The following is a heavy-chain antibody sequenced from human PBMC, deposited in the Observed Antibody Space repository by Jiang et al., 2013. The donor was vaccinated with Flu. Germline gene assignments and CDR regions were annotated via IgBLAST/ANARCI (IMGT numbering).Heavy chain of an antibody. D-gene: IGHD6-19*01. J-gene: IGHJ6*02. CDR1: GDSVSSNSAA. CDR2: TYYRSKWYN. CDR3: ARAAGYSSGWEYYYYGMDV. Sequence: QTLSLTCAISGDSVSSNSAAWNWIRQSPSRGLEWLGRTYYRSKWYNDYAVSVKSRITINPDTSKNQFSLQLNSVTPEDTAVYYCARAAGYSSGWEYYYYGMDVWGQGTTVTVSS. V-gene: IGHV6-1*01.